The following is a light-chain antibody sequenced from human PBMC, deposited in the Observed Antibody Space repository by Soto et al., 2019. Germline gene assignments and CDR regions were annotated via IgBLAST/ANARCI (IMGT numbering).Light chain of an antibody. V-gene: IGKV3-20*01. Sequence: EIVLTQSPGTLSLSPGERATLSCRASQSVSSSSLAWYQQKPGQAPRLLIYGASSRATGTPDRFSGSGFGTDFTLTISRLEPEDFAVFYCQQYGSSPKTFGQGTKVDI. CDR2: GAS. J-gene: IGKJ1*01. CDR3: QQYGSSPKT. CDR1: QSVSSSS.